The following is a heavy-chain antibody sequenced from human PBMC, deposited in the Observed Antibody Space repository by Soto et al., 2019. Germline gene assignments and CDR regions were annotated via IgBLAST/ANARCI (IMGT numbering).Heavy chain of an antibody. CDR2: IYPADSDT. J-gene: IGHJ4*02. Sequence: ESLTIPGTWSGYTFTRYWIGWVRQMPGKGLEWMGIIYPADSDTRYSPSFQGQVTISADKSISTAYLQWGSLKASDTAMYYCARAYGKYFDNWGQGTLVTVYS. CDR1: GYTFTRYW. V-gene: IGHV5-51*01. CDR3: ARAYGKYFDN. D-gene: IGHD3-10*01.